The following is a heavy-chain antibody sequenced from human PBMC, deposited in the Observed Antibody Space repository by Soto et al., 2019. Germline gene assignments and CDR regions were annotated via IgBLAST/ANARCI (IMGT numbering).Heavy chain of an antibody. CDR3: AKDRAYYDFWSAPTYYYYGMDV. CDR1: GFTFSSYG. CDR2: ISYDGSNK. Sequence: HPGGSLRLSCAASGFTFSSYGMHWVRQAPGKGLEWVAVISYDGSNKYYADSVKGRFTISRDNSKNTLYLQMNSLRAEDTAVYYCAKDRAYYDFWSAPTYYYYGMDVWGQGTTVTVS. V-gene: IGHV3-30*18. D-gene: IGHD3-3*01. J-gene: IGHJ6*02.